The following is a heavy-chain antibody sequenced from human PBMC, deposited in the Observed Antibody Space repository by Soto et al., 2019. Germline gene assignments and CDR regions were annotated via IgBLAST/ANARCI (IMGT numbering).Heavy chain of an antibody. Sequence: SETLSLTCTVSGGSISSYYWSWIRQPPGKGLEWIGYIYYSGSTNYNPSLKSRVTISVDTSKNQFSLKLSSVTAADTAVYYCALAAAGTTLDYYYYTDVWGKGTTVT. V-gene: IGHV4-59*01. CDR2: IYYSGST. J-gene: IGHJ6*03. CDR1: GGSISSYY. CDR3: ALAAAGTTLDYYYYTDV. D-gene: IGHD6-13*01.